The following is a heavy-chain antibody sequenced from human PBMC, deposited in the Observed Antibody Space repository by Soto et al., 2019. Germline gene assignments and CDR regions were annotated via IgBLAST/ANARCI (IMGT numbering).Heavy chain of an antibody. Sequence: QVQLVESGGGVVQPGTSLRLSCAASGFTFSRHGMHWVRQTPGKGLEWLAVILNDASGHWYADSVKGRFTISRDNFENTLYLQMNGPRLGDTAMYYLSRDDDYPDNGFDYWGQGNLVTVSS. CDR3: SRDDDYPDNGFDY. CDR1: GFTFSRHG. D-gene: IGHD4-17*01. V-gene: IGHV3-33*01. J-gene: IGHJ4*02. CDR2: ILNDASGH.